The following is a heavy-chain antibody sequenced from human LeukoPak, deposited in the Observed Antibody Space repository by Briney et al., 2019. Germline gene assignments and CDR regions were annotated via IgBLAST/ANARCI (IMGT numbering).Heavy chain of an antibody. CDR1: GGSISSGSYY. V-gene: IGHV4-61*01. J-gene: IGHJ5*02. CDR2: IYYSGST. D-gene: IGHD2-15*01. CDR3: ARDLAGIVVVVAATSPRGWFDP. Sequence: SETLSLTCTVSGGSISSGSYYWSWIRQPPGKGLEWIGYIYYSGSTNYNPSLKSRVTISVDTSKNQFSLKLSSVTAADTAVYYCARDLAGIVVVVAATSPRGWFDPWGQGTLVTVSS.